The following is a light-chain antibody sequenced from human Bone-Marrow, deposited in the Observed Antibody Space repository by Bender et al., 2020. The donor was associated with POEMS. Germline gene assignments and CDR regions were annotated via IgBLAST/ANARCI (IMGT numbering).Light chain of an antibody. CDR2: EVS. CDR1: SSDVGGYNL. J-gene: IGLJ2*01. V-gene: IGLV2-14*02. Sequence: QSALTQAASVSGSPGQSITISCTGTSSDVGGYNLVSWYQQHPGKVPKVVIYEVSQRPSGVSSRFSGSKSGSTASLTISGLQPEDEADYYCVSYSLSDTVVFGGGTKLTVL. CDR3: VSYSLSDTVV.